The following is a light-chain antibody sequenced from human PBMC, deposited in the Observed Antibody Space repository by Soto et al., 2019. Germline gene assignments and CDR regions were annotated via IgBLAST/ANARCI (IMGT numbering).Light chain of an antibody. Sequence: QAVVTQEPSLTVSPGGTVTLTCASSTGAVTSGYYPNWFQQKPGQAPRPLIHSINNKYSWTPARFSGSLLGGKAALTLSGAQPDDEAEYYCLLFFRDALLIFGGGTKLTVL. J-gene: IGLJ2*01. CDR1: TGAVTSGYY. V-gene: IGLV7-43*01. CDR3: LLFFRDALLI. CDR2: SIN.